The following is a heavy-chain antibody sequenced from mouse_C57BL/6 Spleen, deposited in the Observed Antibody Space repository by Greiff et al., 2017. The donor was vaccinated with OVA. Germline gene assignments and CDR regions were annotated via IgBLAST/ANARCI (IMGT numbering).Heavy chain of an antibody. CDR2: INPSNGGT. V-gene: IGHV1-53*01. CDR1: GYTFTSYW. J-gene: IGHJ4*01. Sequence: QVQLKESGTELVKPGASVKLSCKASGYTFTSYWMHWVKQRPGQGLEWIGNINPSNGGTNYNEKFKSKATLTVDKSSSTAYMQLSSLTSEDSAVYYCARSLLWLRHYAMDYWGQGTSVTVSS. D-gene: IGHD2-2*01. CDR3: ARSLLWLRHYAMDY.